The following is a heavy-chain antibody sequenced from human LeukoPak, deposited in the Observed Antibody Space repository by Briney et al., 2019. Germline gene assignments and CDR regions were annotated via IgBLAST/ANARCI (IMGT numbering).Heavy chain of an antibody. CDR3: ASHYGGNAPHY. D-gene: IGHD4-23*01. Sequence: SETLSLTCTVSGGSISSGSYYWSWIRQPAGKGLEWIGRIYTSGSTNYNPSLKSRVTISVDTSKNQFSLKLSSVTAADTAVYYCASHYGGNAPHYWGQGTLVTVSS. V-gene: IGHV4-61*02. CDR1: GGSISSGSYY. J-gene: IGHJ4*02. CDR2: IYTSGST.